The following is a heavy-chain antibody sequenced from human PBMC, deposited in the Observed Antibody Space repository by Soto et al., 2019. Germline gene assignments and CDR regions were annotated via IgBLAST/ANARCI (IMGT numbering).Heavy chain of an antibody. J-gene: IGHJ4*02. CDR2: FYYSGFT. CDR3: AKDKDSSGWYRYFDY. D-gene: IGHD6-19*01. V-gene: IGHV4-59*01. CDR1: GASIRGSF. Sequence: PSETLSLTCAVSGASIRGSFWGWIRQPPGKGLELIGFFYYSGFTNYNPPLKSRISMSVDTSKNHFSLSLSSVTAADTAIYYCAKDKDSSGWYRYFDYWGQGTLVTVSS.